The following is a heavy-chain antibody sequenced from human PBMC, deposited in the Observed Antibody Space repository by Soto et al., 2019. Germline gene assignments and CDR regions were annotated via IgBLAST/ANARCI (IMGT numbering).Heavy chain of an antibody. D-gene: IGHD3-10*01. Sequence: EVQLVESGGGLVKPGGSLRLSCAAAGFTFSSYSMNWVRQAPGKGLEWVSSISSSGSYIYYADSVKGRFHISKDNAKNSMYLQINSLGAEDTAVYYCARIQFGYDAFDIWGQGTMVTVSS. V-gene: IGHV3-21*01. J-gene: IGHJ3*02. CDR1: GFTFSSYS. CDR3: ARIQFGYDAFDI. CDR2: ISSSGSYI.